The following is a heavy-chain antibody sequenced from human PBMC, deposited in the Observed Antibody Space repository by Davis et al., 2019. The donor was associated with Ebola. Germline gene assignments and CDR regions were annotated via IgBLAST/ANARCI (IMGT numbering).Heavy chain of an antibody. CDR3: AGRNKVRPVPGVGNWFDP. Sequence: MPSETLSLTCTVSGGSISSSSHYWVWIRQPPGKGLEWIGSIYYSGSTYYNPSLKSRVTISVDTSKNQFSLKLSSVTAADTAMYYCAGRNKVRPVPGVGNWFDPWGQGTLVTVSS. V-gene: IGHV4-39*01. CDR2: IYYSGST. D-gene: IGHD6-19*01. CDR1: GGSISSSSHY. J-gene: IGHJ5*02.